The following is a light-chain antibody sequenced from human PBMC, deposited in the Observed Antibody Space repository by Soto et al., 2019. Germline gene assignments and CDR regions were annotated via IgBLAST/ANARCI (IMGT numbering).Light chain of an antibody. Sequence: EIVLTQSPATLSLSPGDRATLSCRASQSVTTSLAWYQHQPGQAPRLLIYDASNRPTGIPARFSGSGSGTHFRHTISSLEPEDFAVYYCQHRSNWPSVTFGGGTKLEIK. CDR1: QSVTTS. CDR3: QHRSNWPSVT. V-gene: IGKV3-11*01. CDR2: DAS. J-gene: IGKJ4*01.